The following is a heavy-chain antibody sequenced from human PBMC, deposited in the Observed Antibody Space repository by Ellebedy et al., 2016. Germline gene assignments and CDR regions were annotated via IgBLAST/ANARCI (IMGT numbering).Heavy chain of an antibody. Sequence: GGSLRLSCAASGFTFDDYAMHWVRQAPGKGLEWVSGISWNSGSIGYADSVKGRFTISRDNAKNSLYLQMNSLRAEDTALYYCAKDMGPNYGMDVWGQGTTVTVSS. V-gene: IGHV3-9*01. CDR1: GFTFDDYA. CDR3: AKDMGPNYGMDV. CDR2: ISWNSGSI. J-gene: IGHJ6*02.